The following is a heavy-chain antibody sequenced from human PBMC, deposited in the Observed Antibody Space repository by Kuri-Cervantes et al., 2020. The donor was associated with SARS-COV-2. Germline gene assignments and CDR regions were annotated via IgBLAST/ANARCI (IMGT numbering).Heavy chain of an antibody. CDR1: GYTFTGYY. CDR3: ARNTRGTFHLYY. CDR2: INPNSGGT. D-gene: IGHD1-26*01. Sequence: ASVKVSCKASGYTFTGYYMHWVRQAPGQGLEWMGRINPNSGGTNYAQKFQGRVTMTRDTSISTAYMELSRLRTDDTAVYYCARNTRGTFHLYYCGPGAPVTVSS. V-gene: IGHV1-2*06. J-gene: IGHJ4*02.